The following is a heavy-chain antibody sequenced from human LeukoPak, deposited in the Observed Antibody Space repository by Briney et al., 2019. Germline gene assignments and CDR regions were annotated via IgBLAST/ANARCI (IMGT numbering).Heavy chain of an antibody. J-gene: IGHJ4*02. V-gene: IGHV3-64D*06. Sequence: PGGSLRLSCAASGFTVSSNYMSWVRQAPGKGLEYVSGVSSNGGSTYYADSVKGRFTISRDNSKNTLYLQMSSLRAEDTAVYYGVKELGLTIFGVVTDFDYWGQGTLVTVSS. D-gene: IGHD3-3*01. CDR1: GFTVSSNY. CDR2: VSSNGGST. CDR3: VKELGLTIFGVVTDFDY.